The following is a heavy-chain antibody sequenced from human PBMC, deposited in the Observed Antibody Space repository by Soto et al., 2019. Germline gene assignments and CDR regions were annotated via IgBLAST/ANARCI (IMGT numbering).Heavy chain of an antibody. CDR2: IHYIGSV. CDR3: VREADGGDRDYYGLDV. CDR1: GGSISSDHYH. V-gene: IGHV4-30-4*01. Sequence: QVQLQESGPGLVRPSQTLSLTCTVSGGSISSDHYHWTWISQTPGKGLEWIGYIHYIGSVYYNPSLHSRVTMTVDTSKYLFSLKLSSVTAADTAVYFCVREADGGDRDYYGLDVWGQGTTVTVSS. D-gene: IGHD5-18*01. J-gene: IGHJ6*02.